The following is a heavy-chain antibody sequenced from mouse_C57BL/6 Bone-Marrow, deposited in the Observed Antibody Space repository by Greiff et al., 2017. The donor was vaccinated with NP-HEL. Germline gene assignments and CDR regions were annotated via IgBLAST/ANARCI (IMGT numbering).Heavy chain of an antibody. CDR3: ARSLFYHWYFDV. CDR1: GYTFTSYW. J-gene: IGHJ1*03. Sequence: QVQLQQHGAELVRPGSSVKLSCKASGYTFTSYWMHWVKQRPIQGLEWIGNIDPSDSETHSNQKFKDKATLTVDKSSSTAYMQLSSLTSEDSAVYYCARSLFYHWYFDVWGTGTTVTVSS. CDR2: IDPSDSET. V-gene: IGHV1-52*01.